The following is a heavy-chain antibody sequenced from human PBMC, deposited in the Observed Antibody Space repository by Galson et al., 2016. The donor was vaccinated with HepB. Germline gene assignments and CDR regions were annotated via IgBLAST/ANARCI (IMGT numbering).Heavy chain of an antibody. D-gene: IGHD6-13*01. CDR2: ITWDGGAT. J-gene: IGHJ4*02. CDR1: GFTFSDYT. Sequence: SLRLSCAASGFTFSDYTMHWVRQAPGKALEWVSLITWDGGATHYADSVKGRFTVSRDNSRYSLYLHMNSLTTEATALYYCAKDPGIAVAGTVTYFDSWGQGALVTVSP. V-gene: IGHV3-43*01. CDR3: AKDPGIAVAGTVTYFDS.